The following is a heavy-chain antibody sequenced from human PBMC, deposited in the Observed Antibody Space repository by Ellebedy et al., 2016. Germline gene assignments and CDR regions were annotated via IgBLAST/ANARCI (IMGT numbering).Heavy chain of an antibody. V-gene: IGHV3-21*01. Sequence: GGSLRLXCAASGFTFSSYSMNWVRQAPGKGLEWVSSISSSSSYIYYADSVKGRFTISRDNAKNSLYPQMNSLRAEDTAVYYCAAEWGFGGNSVDGMDVWGQGTTVTVSS. D-gene: IGHD4-23*01. J-gene: IGHJ6*02. CDR3: AAEWGFGGNSVDGMDV. CDR2: ISSSSSYI. CDR1: GFTFSSYS.